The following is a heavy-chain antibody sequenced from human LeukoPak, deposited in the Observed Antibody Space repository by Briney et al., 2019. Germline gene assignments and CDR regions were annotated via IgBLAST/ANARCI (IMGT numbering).Heavy chain of an antibody. V-gene: IGHV3-23*01. CDR2: MSGSGGST. CDR3: AKTTAGYSSGRYPGWPVDY. Sequence: GSLRLPCAATGFTFGSYALYWVRQAPGKGLGWVSGMSGSGGSTFYADSVKGRFTISRDNSENTVYLQMNSLRADDTAVYYCAKTTAGYSSGRYPGWPVDYWGQGTLVTVSS. J-gene: IGHJ4*02. D-gene: IGHD6-19*01. CDR1: GFTFGSYA.